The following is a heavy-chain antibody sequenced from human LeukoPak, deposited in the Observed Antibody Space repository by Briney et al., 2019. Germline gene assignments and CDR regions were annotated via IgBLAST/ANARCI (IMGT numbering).Heavy chain of an antibody. CDR1: GYTFTGYY. Sequence: ASVKVSCKASGYTFTGYYMHWVRQAPGQGLEWMGRINPNSGGTNYAQNFQGRVTMTRDTSISTAYMDLSRLRSDDTAVYYCAREDTRGSSAFDIWGQGTMVTVSS. CDR3: AREDTRGSSAFDI. CDR2: INPNSGGT. J-gene: IGHJ3*02. D-gene: IGHD5-18*01. V-gene: IGHV1-2*06.